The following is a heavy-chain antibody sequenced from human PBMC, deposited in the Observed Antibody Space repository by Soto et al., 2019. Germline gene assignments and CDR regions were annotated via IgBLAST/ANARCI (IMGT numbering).Heavy chain of an antibody. Sequence: SVKVSCKASGGTFSSYRINWVRQAPGQGLEWVGGIVPTYRTADYAQKFQGRVNITADESARTSYMGLRSLKSQDTAVYYCVRDSGAKLSSSWGQGTLVTVSS. V-gene: IGHV1-69*13. CDR1: GGTFSSYR. J-gene: IGHJ4*02. CDR3: VRDSGAKLSSS. D-gene: IGHD6-13*01. CDR2: IVPTYRTA.